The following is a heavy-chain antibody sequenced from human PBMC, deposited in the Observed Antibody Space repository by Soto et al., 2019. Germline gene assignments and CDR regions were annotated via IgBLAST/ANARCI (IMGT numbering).Heavy chain of an antibody. J-gene: IGHJ4*02. CDR3: AKEASSWYYYFDY. V-gene: IGHV3-30*18. D-gene: IGHD6-13*01. CDR1: GFTFSSYG. Sequence: QVQLVESGGGVVQPGRSLRLSCAASGFTFSSYGMHWVRQAPGKGLEWVAVISYDGSNKYYADSVKGRFTISRDNSKNTLYLQMNSLRAEDTAVYYCAKEASSWYYYFDYWGQGTLVTVSS. CDR2: ISYDGSNK.